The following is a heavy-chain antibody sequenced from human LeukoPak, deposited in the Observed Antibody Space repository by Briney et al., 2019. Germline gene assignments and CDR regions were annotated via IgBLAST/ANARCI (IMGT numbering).Heavy chain of an antibody. Sequence: SQTLSLTCNVSGDSINRVAYYCSWIRQRPGRGLEWIGYFNYSGTTHYNPSLKNQVTISVDTSKHHLSLKLTSMTAADTAVYYCARVPGAGVGDYWGRGIVVTVSS. CDR2: FNYSGTT. V-gene: IGHV4-31*01. CDR1: GDSINRVAYY. D-gene: IGHD3-3*01. CDR3: ARVPGAGVGDY. J-gene: IGHJ4*02.